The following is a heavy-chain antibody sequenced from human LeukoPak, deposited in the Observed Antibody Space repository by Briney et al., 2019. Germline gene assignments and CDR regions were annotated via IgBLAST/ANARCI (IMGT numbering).Heavy chain of an antibody. CDR2: INAGNGDT. CDR3: ARDALAYCGGDCFDY. V-gene: IGHV1-3*01. CDR1: GYTFTSYA. J-gene: IGHJ4*02. D-gene: IGHD2-21*01. Sequence: ASVKVSCTASGYTFTSYAMHWVRQAPGQRLEWMGWINAGNGDTKYSQKFQGRVTITRDTSASTAYMELSSLRSEDTAVYYCARDALAYCGGDCFDYWGQGTLVTVSS.